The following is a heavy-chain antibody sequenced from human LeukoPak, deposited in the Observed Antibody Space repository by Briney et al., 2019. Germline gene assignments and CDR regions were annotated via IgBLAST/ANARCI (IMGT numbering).Heavy chain of an antibody. CDR2: IKQDGSQK. CDR3: ARDDYGGDSIGNAFDV. J-gene: IGHJ3*01. D-gene: IGHD4-23*01. CDR1: GFIFSSYW. V-gene: IGHV3-7*01. Sequence: GGSLRLSCAASGFIFSSYWMSWVRQAPGKGLEWVANIKQDGSQKYYVDSVKGRFTISRDNAKNSLYLQMNSLRAEDTAVYYCARDDYGGDSIGNAFDVWGQGTLLTVSS.